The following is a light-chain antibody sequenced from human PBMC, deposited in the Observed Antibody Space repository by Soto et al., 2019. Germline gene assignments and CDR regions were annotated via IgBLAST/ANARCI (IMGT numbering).Light chain of an antibody. J-gene: IGLJ3*02. CDR1: TSNIGNNY. Sequence: QSVLTQPPSVSSASGLKVTISCSGSTSNIGNNYVSWYQQLPGTAPKLLIYDNNRRPSGIPDRFSASKSGTSATLGITGLLTGDEADYYCATWDSSLSGGVFGGGTKLTVL. CDR3: ATWDSSLSGGV. CDR2: DNN. V-gene: IGLV1-51*01.